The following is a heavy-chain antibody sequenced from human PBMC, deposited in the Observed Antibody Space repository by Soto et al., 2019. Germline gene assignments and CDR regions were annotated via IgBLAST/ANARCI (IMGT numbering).Heavy chain of an antibody. CDR3: ALVCERLSSGAAMVEN. CDR1: GGSFSGYY. V-gene: IGHV4-34*01. CDR2: INHSGST. Sequence: PSETLSLTCAVYGGSFSGYYWSWIRQPPGKGLEWIGEINHSGSTNYNPSLKSRVTISVDTSKNQFSLKLSSVTAADTAVYYCALVCERLSSGAAMVENWGQGTLVTVSS. J-gene: IGHJ4*02. D-gene: IGHD5-18*01.